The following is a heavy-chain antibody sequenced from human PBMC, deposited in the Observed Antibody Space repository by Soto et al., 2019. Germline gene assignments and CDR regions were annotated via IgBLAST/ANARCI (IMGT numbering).Heavy chain of an antibody. V-gene: IGHV1-8*01. Sequence: ASVKVSCKASGYTFTSYDINWVRQATGQGLEWMGWMNPNRGNTGYAQKFQGRVTMTRNTSISTAYMELSSLRSEDTAVYYCARGYCSSTSCYNRNWFDPWGQGTLVTVSS. CDR3: ARGYCSSTSCYNRNWFDP. CDR1: GYTFTSYD. J-gene: IGHJ5*02. CDR2: MNPNRGNT. D-gene: IGHD2-2*02.